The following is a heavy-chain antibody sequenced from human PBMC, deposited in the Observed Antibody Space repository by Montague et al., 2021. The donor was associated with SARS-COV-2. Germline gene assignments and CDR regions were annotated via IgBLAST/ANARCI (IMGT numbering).Heavy chain of an antibody. V-gene: IGHV4-39*01. D-gene: IGHD1-1*01. CDR3: TRHVHMTWPEPSPGFDY. J-gene: IGHJ4*02. Sequence: SETLSHTCTVSGDSISSSSYNWGWIRQPPGKGLEWIGSVHYSGRPYYNPSLKSRVTIYVDTSKNQLSLKLSSVTAADTAVYYCTRHVHMTWPEPSPGFDYWGQGTLVTVSS. CDR2: VHYSGRP. CDR1: GDSISSSSYN.